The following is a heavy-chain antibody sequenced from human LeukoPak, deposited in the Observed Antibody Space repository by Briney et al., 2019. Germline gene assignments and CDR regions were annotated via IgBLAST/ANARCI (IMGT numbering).Heavy chain of an antibody. CDR2: INHSGST. D-gene: IGHD2-2*02. CDR1: GGSFSGYY. V-gene: IGHV4-34*01. J-gene: IGHJ4*02. CDR3: ARRYCSSTSCYMEFDY. Sequence: PSETLSLTCAVYGGSFSGYYWSWIRQPPGKGLEWIGEINHSGSTNYNPSLKSRVTISVDTSKNQFSLKLSSVTAAVTAVYYCARRYCSSTSCYMEFDYWGQGTLVTVSS.